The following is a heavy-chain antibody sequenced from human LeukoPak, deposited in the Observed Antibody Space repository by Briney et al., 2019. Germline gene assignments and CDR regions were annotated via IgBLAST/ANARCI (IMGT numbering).Heavy chain of an antibody. J-gene: IGHJ5*02. CDR1: GFTFDDYG. D-gene: IGHD1-26*01. Sequence: GGSLRLSCAASGFTFDDYGMSWVRHAPGKGLEGVSDINWNGGRTGYTDSVKGRFTISRDNAKNSLYLQMNSLRAEDTALYYCARVIVGATRWFDPWGQGTLVTVSS. CDR3: ARVIVGATRWFDP. CDR2: INWNGGRT. V-gene: IGHV3-20*04.